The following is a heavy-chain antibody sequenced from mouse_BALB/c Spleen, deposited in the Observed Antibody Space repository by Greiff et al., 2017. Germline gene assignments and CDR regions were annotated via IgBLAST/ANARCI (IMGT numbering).Heavy chain of an antibody. V-gene: IGHV1S137*01. Sequence: QVQLQQSGAELVRPGVSVKISCKGSGYTFTDYAMHWVKQSHAKSLEWIGVISTYYGDASYNQKFKGKATMTVDKSSSTAYMELARLTSEDSAIYYCARYGKSLAMDYWGQGTSVTVSS. D-gene: IGHD2-1*01. CDR2: ISTYYGDA. CDR1: GYTFTDYA. CDR3: ARYGKSLAMDY. J-gene: IGHJ4*01.